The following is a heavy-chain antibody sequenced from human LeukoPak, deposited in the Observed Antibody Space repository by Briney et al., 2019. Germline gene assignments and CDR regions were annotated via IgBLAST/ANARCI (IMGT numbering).Heavy chain of an antibody. CDR1: GFTFSSYG. V-gene: IGHV3-30*18. CDR2: LSYDGRDK. J-gene: IGHJ4*02. D-gene: IGHD7-27*01. Sequence: GRSLRLSCAASGFTFSSYGMHWVRQAPGKGLEWVAVLSYDGRDKYYADSVKGRFTISRDNSKNTLYLQMNSLRPEDTAVYYCAKDGEGAAASYYFDYWGQGTLVTVFS. CDR3: AKDGEGAAASYYFDY.